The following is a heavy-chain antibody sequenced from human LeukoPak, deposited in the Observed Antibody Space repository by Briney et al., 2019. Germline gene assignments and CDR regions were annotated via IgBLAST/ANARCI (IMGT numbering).Heavy chain of an antibody. J-gene: IGHJ4*02. CDR2: IYYSGST. CDR3: ARNAPYYYGSGSNY. Sequence: SETLSLTCTVSGGSVSSGSYYGSWIRQPPGMGLEWIGYIYYSGSTNYNPSLKSRVTISVDTSQNQFSLKLSSVTAADTAVYYCARNAPYYYGSGSNYWGQGTLVTVSS. D-gene: IGHD3-10*01. CDR1: GGSVSSGSYY. V-gene: IGHV4-61*01.